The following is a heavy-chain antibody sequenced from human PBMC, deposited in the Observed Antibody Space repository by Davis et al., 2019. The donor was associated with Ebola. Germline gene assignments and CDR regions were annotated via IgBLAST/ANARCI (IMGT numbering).Heavy chain of an antibody. CDR2: IDKIGST. D-gene: IGHD1/OR15-1a*01. CDR1: GASISSTDYY. J-gene: IGHJ4*02. CDR3: ARLGYMWNNRKGFDY. V-gene: IGHV4-39*01. Sequence: PGGSLRLSCIVSGASISSTDYYWGWIRQPPGKGLEWIGSIDKIGSTHYNPSLKTRVTMSIDTSKNQFSLKLRSVTAADTAVYYCARLGYMWNNRKGFDYWGQGTLVTVSS.